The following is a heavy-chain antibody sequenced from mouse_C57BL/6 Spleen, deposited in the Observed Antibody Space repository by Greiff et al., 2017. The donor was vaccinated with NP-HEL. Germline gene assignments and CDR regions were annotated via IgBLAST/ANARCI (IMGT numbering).Heavy chain of an antibody. CDR3: AELGAFDV. J-gene: IGHJ1*03. V-gene: IGHV1-4*01. D-gene: IGHD4-1*01. CDR2: INPSSGYT. Sequence: LVESGAELARPGASVKMSCKASGYTFTSYTMHWVKQRPGQGLEWIGYINPSSGYTKYNQKFKDKATLTADKSSSTAYMQLSSLTSEDSAVYYCAELGAFDVWGTGTTVTVSS. CDR1: GYTFTSYT.